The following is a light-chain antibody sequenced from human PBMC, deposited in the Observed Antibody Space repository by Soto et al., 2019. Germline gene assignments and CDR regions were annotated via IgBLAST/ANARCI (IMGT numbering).Light chain of an antibody. CDR1: QSISSW. V-gene: IGKV1-5*01. J-gene: IGKJ1*01. Sequence: DIQTTPSPSTLSASVGDRVTITCRASQSISSWLAWYQQKQGSVPKLVIYGASTLQSGVPSRFSGSGSGTEGTITISSLQTDDGATYYCQHYNSYSEAFGQGTKVDI. CDR3: QHYNSYSEA. CDR2: GAS.